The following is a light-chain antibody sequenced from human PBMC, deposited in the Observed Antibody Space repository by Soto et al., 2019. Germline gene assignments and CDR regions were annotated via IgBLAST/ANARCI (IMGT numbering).Light chain of an antibody. V-gene: IGKV3-11*01. CDR2: DAS. Sequence: EVLLTQSPATLSLSPGERATLSCRASQSVNSYLTWYQHKPGQAPRLLISDASNRATGIPARFSDSGSGTDFTLTISSLEPEVFAIYYCQQRDNWPPTFGPRTTVDI. CDR1: QSVNSY. CDR3: QQRDNWPPT. J-gene: IGKJ3*01.